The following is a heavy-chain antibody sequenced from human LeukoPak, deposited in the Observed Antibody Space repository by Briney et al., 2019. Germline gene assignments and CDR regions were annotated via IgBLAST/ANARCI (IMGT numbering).Heavy chain of an antibody. V-gene: IGHV4-59*08. D-gene: IGHD4-17*01. CDR3: ARAVTYGDYNYFDY. J-gene: IGHJ4*02. CDR1: GGSTSSYY. Sequence: PSETLSLTCTVSGGSTSSYYWSWIRQPPGKGLEWIGYIYYSGSTNYNPSLKSRVTISVDTSKNQFSLKLSSVTAADTAVYYCARAVTYGDYNYFDYWGQGTLVTVSS. CDR2: IYYSGST.